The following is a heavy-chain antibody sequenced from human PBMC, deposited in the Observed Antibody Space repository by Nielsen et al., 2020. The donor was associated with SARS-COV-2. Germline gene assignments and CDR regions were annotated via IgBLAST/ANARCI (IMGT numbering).Heavy chain of an antibody. J-gene: IGHJ6*02. V-gene: IGHV3-23*01. CDR3: ARDESRGAVAGTGGEYYYYGMDV. CDR2: ISGSGGST. Sequence: GGSLRLSCAASGFTFSSYAMSWVRQAPGKGLEWVSAISGSGGSTYYADSVKGRFTISRDNAKNSLYLQMNSLRAEDTAVYYCARDESRGAVAGTGGEYYYYGMDVWGQGTTVTVSS. D-gene: IGHD6-19*01. CDR1: GFTFSSYA.